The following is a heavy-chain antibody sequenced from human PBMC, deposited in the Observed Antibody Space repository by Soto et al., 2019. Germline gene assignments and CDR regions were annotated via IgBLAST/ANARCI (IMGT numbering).Heavy chain of an antibody. CDR3: ARAPYDSSGRYSGRGMDV. CDR2: INPSGGST. D-gene: IGHD3-22*01. J-gene: IGHJ6*02. V-gene: IGHV1-46*01. CDR1: GYTFTSYY. Sequence: ASVKVSCKASGYTFTSYYMHWVRQAPGQGLEWMGIINPSGGSTSYAQKFQGRVTMTRDTSTSTVYMELSSLRSEDTAVYYCARAPYDSSGRYSGRGMDVWGQGTTVTVSS.